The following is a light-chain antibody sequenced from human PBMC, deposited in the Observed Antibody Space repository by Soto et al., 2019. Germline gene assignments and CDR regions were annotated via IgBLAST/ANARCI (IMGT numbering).Light chain of an antibody. Sequence: DIVMTQSPDSLPVSLGERATINCKSSQSVLYSSNNKNYLAWYQQKPGQPPKLLIYWASTRESGVPDRFSGSGSMTDFTLTINSLQAEDVAMYYCQQYYTTPLTFGGGTKVEI. V-gene: IGKV4-1*01. CDR2: WAS. CDR1: QSVLYSSNNKNY. CDR3: QQYYTTPLT. J-gene: IGKJ4*01.